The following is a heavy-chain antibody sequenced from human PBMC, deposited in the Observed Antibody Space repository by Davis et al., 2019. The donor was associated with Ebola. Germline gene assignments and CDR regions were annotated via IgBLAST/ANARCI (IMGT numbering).Heavy chain of an antibody. V-gene: IGHV5-51*01. CDR2: LYPRDSDT. CDR3: ARLEDYDILTGYLFEY. Sequence: GGSLRLSCKGSGSSFTSYWIAWVPTLPGKGLWWMWLLYPRDSDTISSPSFQGQVTISADKSISTAYLHWSSLKASDTAMYYCARLEDYDILTGYLFEYWGQGTLVTVSS. CDR1: GSSFTSYW. J-gene: IGHJ4*02. D-gene: IGHD3-9*01.